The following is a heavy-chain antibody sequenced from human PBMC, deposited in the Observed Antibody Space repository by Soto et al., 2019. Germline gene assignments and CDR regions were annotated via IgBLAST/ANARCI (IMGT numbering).Heavy chain of an antibody. D-gene: IGHD3-10*01. CDR2: IHNSGTT. CDR3: ARDYGAGSYGIDY. CDR1: GASINTYY. Sequence: QVRLQESGPGLVKPSETLSLTCTVSGASINTYYWAWIRQPPGKGLEWIGYIHNSGTTDYNPSLRSRVTRSVDTPKSQFSLKLSSVTAADTAVYYCARDYGAGSYGIDYWGQGTLVTVSS. J-gene: IGHJ4*02. V-gene: IGHV4-59*01.